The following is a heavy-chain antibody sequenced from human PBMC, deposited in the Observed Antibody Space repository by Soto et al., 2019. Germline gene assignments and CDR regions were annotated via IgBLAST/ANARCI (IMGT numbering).Heavy chain of an antibody. CDR3: TRGPRATSAGTSAH. CDR2: IYNDGTYA. V-gene: IGHV3-74*01. D-gene: IGHD6-13*01. Sequence: WGSLRLSCAGSGFTFNMYWIHWVRHLPWKGPVWVARIYNDGTYADYADSVKGRFTISRDNAKDTLYLQMNDLRAEDSALYHCTRGPRATSAGTSAHWGQGTLVTVSS. J-gene: IGHJ4*02. CDR1: GFTFNMYW.